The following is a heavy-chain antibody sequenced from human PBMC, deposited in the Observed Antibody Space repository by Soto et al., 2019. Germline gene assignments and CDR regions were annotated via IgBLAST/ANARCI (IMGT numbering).Heavy chain of an antibody. CDR3: ARDSWELPRGAFDI. Sequence: VGSLRLSCAASGFTFSSYGMHWVRQAPGKGLEWVAVIWYDGSNKYYAGSVKGRFTISRDNSKNTLYLQMNSLRAEDTVVYYCARDSWELPRGAFDIWGQGTTVTVSS. V-gene: IGHV3-33*01. CDR1: GFTFSSYG. CDR2: IWYDGSNK. J-gene: IGHJ3*02. D-gene: IGHD1-26*01.